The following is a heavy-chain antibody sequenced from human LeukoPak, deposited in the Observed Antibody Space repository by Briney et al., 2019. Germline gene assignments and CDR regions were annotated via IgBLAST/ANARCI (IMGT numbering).Heavy chain of an antibody. CDR3: ARARDTVTSGFDY. D-gene: IGHD5-18*01. J-gene: IGHJ4*02. CDR2: IHYSVST. V-gene: IGHV4-59*01. Sequence: PSETLSLTCTVAGGSISSDYWSWIRQPPGKGLEGIGYIHYSVSTNQNPSLNSGVTISGDTTKNQLSLKLSSVTAADPALYYCARARDTVTSGFDYWGQGTPVTVSS. CDR1: GGSISSDY.